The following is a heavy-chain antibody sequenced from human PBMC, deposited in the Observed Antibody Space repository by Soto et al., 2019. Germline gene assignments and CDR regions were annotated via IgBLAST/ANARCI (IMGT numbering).Heavy chain of an antibody. D-gene: IGHD3-3*01. CDR1: GYTFTSYA. J-gene: IGHJ5*02. CDR2: INAGNGNT. CDR3: ARSDFWSGYYNDNWFDP. V-gene: IGHV1-3*01. Sequence: GASVKVSCKASGYTFTSYAMHWVRQAPGQRLEWMGWINAGNGNTKYSQKFQGRVTITRDTSASTAYMELSSLRSEDTAVYYCARSDFWSGYYNDNWFDPWGQGTLVTVSS.